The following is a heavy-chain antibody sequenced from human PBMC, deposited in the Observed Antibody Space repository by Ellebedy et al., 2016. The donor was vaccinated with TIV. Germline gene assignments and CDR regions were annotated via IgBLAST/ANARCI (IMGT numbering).Heavy chain of an antibody. J-gene: IGHJ4*02. CDR2: INPDGSET. CDR1: GFTFSTSW. D-gene: IGHD4-23*01. Sequence: PGGSLRLSCAASGFTFSTSWMHWVRQAPGKGLMWVSRINPDGSETTYADSVRGRFTVSRDNAKNTLYLQMTSLSAEDTSVFYCASGSDSGYWGQGTLVTVSS. CDR3: ASGSDSGY. V-gene: IGHV3-74*03.